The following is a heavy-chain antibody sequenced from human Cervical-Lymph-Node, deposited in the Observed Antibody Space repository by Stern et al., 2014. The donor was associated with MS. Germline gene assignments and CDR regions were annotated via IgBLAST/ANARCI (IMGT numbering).Heavy chain of an antibody. J-gene: IGHJ4*02. CDR3: ARRVESGYDFDY. Sequence: QMQLVQYGPEVKKPGASVKVSCKASGYTFTSYGITWVRQAPGQGLEWMGWISAYNGNTNYAQKLQGRVTMTTDPSTSTAYMELRSLRSDDTAVYYCARRVESGYDFDYWGQGTLVTVSS. CDR1: GYTFTSYG. CDR2: ISAYNGNT. D-gene: IGHD5-12*01. V-gene: IGHV1-18*04.